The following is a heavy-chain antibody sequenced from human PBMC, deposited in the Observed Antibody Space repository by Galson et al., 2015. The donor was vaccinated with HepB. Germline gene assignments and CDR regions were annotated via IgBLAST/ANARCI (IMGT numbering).Heavy chain of an antibody. Sequence: QSGAEVKKPGESLKVSCQASGYTFTGYYMHWVRQAPGQGLEWMGWINPNSGGTNYAQKFQGRVTMTRDTSISTAYVELSRLRSDDTAVYYCARDPLPITMIVVTNWFDPWGQGTLVTVSS. J-gene: IGHJ5*02. CDR1: GYTFTGYY. CDR2: INPNSGGT. D-gene: IGHD3-22*01. V-gene: IGHV1-2*02. CDR3: ARDPLPITMIVVTNWFDP.